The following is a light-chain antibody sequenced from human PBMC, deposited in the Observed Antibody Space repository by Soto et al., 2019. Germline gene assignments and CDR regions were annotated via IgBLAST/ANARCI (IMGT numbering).Light chain of an antibody. CDR2: GAS. Sequence: DIQMTQSPSSLSASVGDRVTITCRASQSIRSYLTWYQQKPGKAPNLLIYGASNLQSGASRFSGSGSGTDFSLTISSLQPEDFATYYCQQSYSVPLTFGQGTRVEIK. V-gene: IGKV1-39*01. CDR3: QQSYSVPLT. J-gene: IGKJ1*01. CDR1: QSIRSY.